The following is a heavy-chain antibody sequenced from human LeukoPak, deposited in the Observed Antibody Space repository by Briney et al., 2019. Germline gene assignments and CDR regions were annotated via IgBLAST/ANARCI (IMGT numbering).Heavy chain of an antibody. J-gene: IGHJ4*02. CDR1: GFTFSSYG. CDR3: ARDRGRLQSRSFFDY. V-gene: IGHV3-30*03. D-gene: IGHD5-24*01. CDR2: ISYDGSNK. Sequence: PGGSLRLSCAASGFTFSSYGMHWVRQAPGKGLEWVAVISYDGSNKYYADSVKGRFTISRDNSKNTLYLQMNSLRAEDTAVYYCARDRGRLQSRSFFDYWGQGTLVTVSS.